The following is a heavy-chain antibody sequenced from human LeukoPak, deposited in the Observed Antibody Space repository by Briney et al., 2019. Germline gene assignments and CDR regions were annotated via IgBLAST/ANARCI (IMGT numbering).Heavy chain of an antibody. D-gene: IGHD2-2*01. V-gene: IGHV3-30*18. J-gene: IGHJ4*02. Sequence: GRSLRLSCAASGFTFSSYGMHWVRQAPGKGLEWVAVISYDGSNKYYADSVKGRFTISRDNSKNTLYLQMNSLRAEDTAVYYCAKGGIRRYQPLPSGVDYWGQGTLVTVSS. CDR1: GFTFSSYG. CDR3: AKGGIRRYQPLPSGVDY. CDR2: ISYDGSNK.